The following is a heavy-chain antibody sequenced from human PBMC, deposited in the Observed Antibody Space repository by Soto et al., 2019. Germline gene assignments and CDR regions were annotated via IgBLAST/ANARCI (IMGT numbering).Heavy chain of an antibody. D-gene: IGHD2-15*01. CDR1: GGTFSTYT. Sequence: QVQLVQSGAEVKKPGSSVKVSCKASGGTFSTYTISWVRQAPGQGLEWMGGIVPIFGTTNYAQKFQGRVTITEDESTSAAYMKLSNLRSEDTAVYYCARPRYCSGGRCYNNLDYWGQGTLVTVSS. CDR3: ARPRYCSGGRCYNNLDY. J-gene: IGHJ4*02. CDR2: IVPIFGTT. V-gene: IGHV1-69*12.